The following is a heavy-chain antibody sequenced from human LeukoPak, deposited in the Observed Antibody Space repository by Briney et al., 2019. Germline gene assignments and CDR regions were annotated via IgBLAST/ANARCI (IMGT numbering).Heavy chain of an antibody. CDR2: IYYSGST. CDR3: ARNIAVTGTYSYSDY. J-gene: IGHJ4*02. Sequence: SETLSLTCTVSGGSISGYNWSWIRQSPGKGLEWIGYIYYSGSTNYNPSLKSRVTLSLDASKNQFSLKLSSVTAADTAVYYCARNIAVTGTYSYSDYWGQGTLVTVSS. CDR1: GGSISGYN. D-gene: IGHD6-19*01. V-gene: IGHV4-59*08.